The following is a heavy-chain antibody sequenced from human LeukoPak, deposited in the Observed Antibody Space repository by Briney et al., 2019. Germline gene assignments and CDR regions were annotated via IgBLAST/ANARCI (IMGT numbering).Heavy chain of an antibody. CDR1: GFTFSSYA. D-gene: IGHD1-7*01. CDR3: AKWDWNFIGDV. CDR2: ISGSGGSR. Sequence: GGSLRLSCAASGFTFSSYAMSWVRQAPGKGLEWVSAISGSGGSRYYADSVKGRFTISIGNSKNTLYLQMNSLRAEDTAVYYCAKWDWNFIGDVWGKGTTVTVSS. V-gene: IGHV3-23*01. J-gene: IGHJ6*04.